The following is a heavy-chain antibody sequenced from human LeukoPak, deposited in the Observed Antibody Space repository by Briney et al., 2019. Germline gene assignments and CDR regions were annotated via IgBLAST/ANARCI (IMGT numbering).Heavy chain of an antibody. J-gene: IGHJ4*02. CDR2: INPSGGST. V-gene: IGHV1-46*01. Sequence: AASVKVSCKASGYTFTSYYMHWVRQAPGQGLEWMGIINPSGGSTSYAQKFQGRVTMTRDMSTSTVYMELSSLRSEDTAVYYCARRRTDYDILTGSPQAYFDYWGQGTLVTVSS. D-gene: IGHD3-9*01. CDR1: GYTFTSYY. CDR3: ARRRTDYDILTGSPQAYFDY.